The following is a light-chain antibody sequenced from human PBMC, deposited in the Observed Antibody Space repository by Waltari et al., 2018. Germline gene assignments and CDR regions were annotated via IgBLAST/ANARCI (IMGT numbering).Light chain of an antibody. Sequence: QSVLTQPPSASGTPGPRVTITCSGSRSNIGTEVVNWYQVLPGTAPKLLIYSSNQRPSGVPERFSGSKSGTSASLVISGLQSEDEAEYYCATWDYSLDGQVFGGGTKLTVL. CDR3: ATWDYSLDGQV. CDR2: SSN. J-gene: IGLJ3*02. V-gene: IGLV1-44*01. CDR1: RSNIGTEV.